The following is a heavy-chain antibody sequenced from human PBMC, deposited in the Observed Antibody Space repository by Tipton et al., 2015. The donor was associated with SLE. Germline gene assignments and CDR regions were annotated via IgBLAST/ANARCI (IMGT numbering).Heavy chain of an antibody. J-gene: IGHJ4*02. Sequence: SLRLSCTASGFTFSDYYMSWIRQAPGKGLEWISYISSGSTTIYYAGSVKGRFTISRDNAKNSLYLQMDSLRVEDTAVYYCARGHDRSGWNPLDYWGQGTLLAVSS. CDR2: ISSGSTTI. CDR1: GFTFSDYY. CDR3: ARGHDRSGWNPLDY. D-gene: IGHD6-19*01. V-gene: IGHV3-11*04.